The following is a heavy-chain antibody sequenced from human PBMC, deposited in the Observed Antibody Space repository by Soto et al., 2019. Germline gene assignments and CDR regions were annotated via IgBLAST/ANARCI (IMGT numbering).Heavy chain of an antibody. CDR3: ASKYCSSTFCYTGPHYYRIYV. CDR1: AYTFTRPG. D-gene: IGHD2-2*02. CDR2: ISAYNGNT. Sequence: GASVSVSCKAAAYTFTRPGCSLVCRAPGQGLEWMGWISAYNGNTNYAQKLQGRVTMTTDTSTSTAYMELRSLRSDDTAVYYCASKYCSSTFCYTGPHYYRIYVSGQRTT. J-gene: IGHJ6*02. V-gene: IGHV1-18*04.